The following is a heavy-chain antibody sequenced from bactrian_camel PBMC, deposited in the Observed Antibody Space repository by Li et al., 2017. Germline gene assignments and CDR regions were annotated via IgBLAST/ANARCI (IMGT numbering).Heavy chain of an antibody. Sequence: VQLVESGGGLVQPGGSLRLSCAAFGFTFSSVDMNWVRLAPGKGPEWLSSVTTGAGVKYYADSVKGRFTISQDKAKNTVYLEMNSLSPEDTAMYYCAASTRVGDGFVCGVGLYDCNYEGQGTQVTVS. CDR3: AASTRVGDGFVCGVGLYDCNY. CDR1: GFTFSSVD. V-gene: IGHV3S40*01. D-gene: IGHD5*01. J-gene: IGHJ4*01. CDR2: VTTGAGVK.